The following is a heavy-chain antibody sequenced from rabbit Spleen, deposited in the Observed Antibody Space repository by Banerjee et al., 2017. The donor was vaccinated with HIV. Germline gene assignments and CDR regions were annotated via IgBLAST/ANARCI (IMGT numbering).Heavy chain of an antibody. V-gene: IGHV1S40*01. CDR3: GRDNADDSLFYFDL. CDR1: GFTLSSYW. J-gene: IGHJ4*01. D-gene: IGHD5-1*01. Sequence: QSLEESGGDLVKPGASLTLTCTASGFTLSSYWMWWVRQAPGKGLELIGTISAGSSTYYASWAKGRFTISKTSSTTVTLRMTSLTAADTATYFCGRDNADDSLFYFDLWGQGTLVTVS. CDR2: ISAGSST.